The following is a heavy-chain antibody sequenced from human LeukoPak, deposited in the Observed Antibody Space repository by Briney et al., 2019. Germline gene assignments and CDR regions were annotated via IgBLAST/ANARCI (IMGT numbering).Heavy chain of an antibody. J-gene: IGHJ4*02. V-gene: IGHV1-8*01. CDR1: GYTFTSYD. Sequence: GASVKVSCKASGYTFTSYDINWVRQATGQGLEWMGWKNPNSGNTGYAQKFQGRVTMTRNTSISTAYMELSSLRSEDTAVYYCARGRYSSGWFDYWGQGTLVTVSS. CDR2: KNPNSGNT. D-gene: IGHD6-19*01. CDR3: ARGRYSSGWFDY.